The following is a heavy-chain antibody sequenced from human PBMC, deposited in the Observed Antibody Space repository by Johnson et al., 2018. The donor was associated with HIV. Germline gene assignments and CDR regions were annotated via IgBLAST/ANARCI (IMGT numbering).Heavy chain of an antibody. CDR3: ARACRDAYTCDAFDI. CDR2: TSHDGSNK. CDR1: GFTFSSYP. J-gene: IGHJ3*02. D-gene: IGHD5-24*01. Sequence: QVQLVESGGGVVQPGRSLRLSCAASGFTFSSYPMHWVRQAPGKGLEWVAVTSHDGSNKYYSDSVKGRFTISRDNSKNTLYLQMNSLRAEDTAVYYCARACRDAYTCDAFDIWGQGTIVTVSS. V-gene: IGHV3-30*14.